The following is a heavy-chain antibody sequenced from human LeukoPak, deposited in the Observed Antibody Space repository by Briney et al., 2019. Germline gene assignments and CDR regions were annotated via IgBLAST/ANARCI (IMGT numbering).Heavy chain of an antibody. CDR1: GFTFSSYA. CDR3: ARASPASRYCSSTSCYPFFDY. Sequence: GGSLRLSCAASGFTFSSYAMHWVRQAPGKGLEYVSAISSNGGSTYYANSVKGRFTISRDNSKNTLYLQMGSLRAEDMAVYYCARASPASRYCSSTSCYPFFDYWGQGTLVTVPS. V-gene: IGHV3-64*01. J-gene: IGHJ4*02. CDR2: ISSNGGST. D-gene: IGHD2-2*01.